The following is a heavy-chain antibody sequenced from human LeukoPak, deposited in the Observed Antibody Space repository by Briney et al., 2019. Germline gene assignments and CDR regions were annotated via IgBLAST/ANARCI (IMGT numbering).Heavy chain of an antibody. CDR2: IHYSGST. CDR3: ARLGVPAAITDY. D-gene: IGHD2-2*02. V-gene: IGHV4-39*07. J-gene: IGHJ4*02. CDR1: GGSISSSSYY. Sequence: SETLSLTCTVSGGSISSSSYYWGWIRQPPGKGLQWIGSIHYSGSTYYNPSLKSRVTISVDTSKNQFSLKLSSVTAADTAAYYCARLGVPAAITDYWGQGTLVTVSS.